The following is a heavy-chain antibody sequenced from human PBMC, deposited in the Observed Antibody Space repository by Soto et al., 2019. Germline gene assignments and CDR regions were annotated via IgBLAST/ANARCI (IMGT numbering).Heavy chain of an antibody. V-gene: IGHV1-69*04. J-gene: IGHJ1*01. D-gene: IGHD1-26*01. CDR2: IIPILGIA. CDR1: GGTFSSYT. Sequence: ASVKVSCKASGGTFSSYTISWVRQAPGQGLEWMGRIIPILGIANYAQKFQGSGTITADKTTSTAYMELSSLRSEDTAVYYCARDRDPRIVGATTGYFQHWGQGTLVTVSS. CDR3: ARDRDPRIVGATTGYFQH.